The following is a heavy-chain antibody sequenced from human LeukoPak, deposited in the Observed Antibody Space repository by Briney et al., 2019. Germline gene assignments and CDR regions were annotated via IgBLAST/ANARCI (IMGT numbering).Heavy chain of an antibody. Sequence: ASVKVPCKASGYTFTNYGISWVRQAPGQGLEWMGWISGYNDNKNYTQNLQGRVTMTTDTSTGTAYMELRSLRSDDTAVYYCARDGGRSRLKLYMDVWGKGTTVTVSS. CDR3: ARDGGRSRLKLYMDV. J-gene: IGHJ6*03. CDR2: ISGYNDNK. CDR1: GYTFTNYG. V-gene: IGHV1-18*01. D-gene: IGHD2-8*01.